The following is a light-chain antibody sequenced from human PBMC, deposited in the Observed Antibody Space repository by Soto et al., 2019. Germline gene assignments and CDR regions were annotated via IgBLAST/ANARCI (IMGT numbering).Light chain of an antibody. CDR2: EVS. CDR3: SSYTSSSTLGYV. Sequence: QSSLTQPASLSGSPGQSITISCTGTSSDVGGYNYVSWYQQHPGKAPKLMIYEVSNRPLGVSNRFSGSKSGNTASLTISGLQAEDEADYYCSSYTSSSTLGYVFGTGTKVTVL. J-gene: IGLJ1*01. V-gene: IGLV2-14*01. CDR1: SSDVGGYNY.